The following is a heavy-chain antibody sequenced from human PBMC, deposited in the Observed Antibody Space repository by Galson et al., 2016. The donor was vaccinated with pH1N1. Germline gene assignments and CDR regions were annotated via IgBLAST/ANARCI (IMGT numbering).Heavy chain of an antibody. V-gene: IGHV4-38-2*02. CDR2: IYHSGST. CDR1: GYSISSGYY. J-gene: IGHJ3*02. Sequence: ETLSLTCTVSGYSISSGYYWGWIRQPPGKGLEWIGSIYHSGSTYYNPSLKSRVTISVDTSKNQFSLKLSSVTAADAAVYYCATYIVAPLFDAFDIWGQGTMVTVSS. D-gene: IGHD5-12*01. CDR3: ATYIVAPLFDAFDI.